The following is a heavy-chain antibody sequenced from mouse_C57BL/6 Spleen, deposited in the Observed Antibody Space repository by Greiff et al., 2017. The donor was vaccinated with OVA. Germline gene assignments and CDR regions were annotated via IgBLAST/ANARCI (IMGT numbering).Heavy chain of an antibody. D-gene: IGHD2-4*01. CDR2: IRNKANNHAT. CDR3: TRRGDYDYDEAWFAY. V-gene: IGHV6-6*01. J-gene: IGHJ3*01. Sequence: EVKVEESGGGLVQPGGSMKLSCAASGFTFSDAWMDWVRQSPEKGLEWVAEIRNKANNHATYYAESVKGRFTISRDDSKSSVYLQMNSLRAEDTGIYYCTRRGDYDYDEAWFAYWGQGTLVTVSA. CDR1: GFTFSDAW.